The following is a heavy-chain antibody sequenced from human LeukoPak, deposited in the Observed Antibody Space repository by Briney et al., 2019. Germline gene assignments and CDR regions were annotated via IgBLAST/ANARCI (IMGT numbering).Heavy chain of an antibody. CDR1: GGTFTNYA. Sequence: SVKVSCKASGGTFTNYAFNWVRRAPGQGLEWMGRIIPIFDSAHYAQRFQGRITITTDESSTTAYMTLSSLTSDDTAVYYCASQDASIYSESSTSPTYSDWGQGTLVTVSS. V-gene: IGHV1-69*05. J-gene: IGHJ4*02. CDR3: ASQDASIYSESSTSPTYSD. CDR2: IIPIFDSA. D-gene: IGHD3-22*01.